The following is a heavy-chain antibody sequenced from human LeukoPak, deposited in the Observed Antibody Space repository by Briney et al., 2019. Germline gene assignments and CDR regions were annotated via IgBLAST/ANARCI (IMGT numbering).Heavy chain of an antibody. D-gene: IGHD1-26*01. CDR2: IYSSGNT. Sequence: GSLRLSCAASGFTFSNFAMSWVRQAPGKGLEWVSVIYSSGNTYYADSVKGRFTISRDNSRNRLNLQINSLRSEDTAIYYCARGGGYYGIDYWGQGTLVTVSS. CDR1: GFTFSNFA. J-gene: IGHJ4*02. V-gene: IGHV3-66*02. CDR3: ARGGGYYGIDY.